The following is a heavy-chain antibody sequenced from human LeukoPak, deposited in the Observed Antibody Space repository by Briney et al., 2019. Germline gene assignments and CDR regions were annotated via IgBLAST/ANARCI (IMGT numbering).Heavy chain of an antibody. CDR3: AREGRQDYVYFDY. V-gene: IGHV4-59*01. J-gene: IGHJ4*02. CDR1: GGSISNDF. CDR2: INYSGNT. Sequence: PSETLSLTCTVSGGSISNDFWSWIRQPPGKGLEWIGYINYSGNTNYNPSLKSRVTISVDTSKNQFSLRLTSVTAADTAVFYCAREGRQDYVYFDYWGQGSLVTVSS. D-gene: IGHD4-17*01.